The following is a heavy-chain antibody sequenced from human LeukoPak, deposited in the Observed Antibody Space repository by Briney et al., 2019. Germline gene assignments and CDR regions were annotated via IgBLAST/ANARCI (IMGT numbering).Heavy chain of an antibody. CDR2: INPSGGST. CDR3: ARDNSIYSGSPKWDFDY. Sequence: ASVKVSCKASGYTFTSYYMHWVRQAPGQGLEWMGIINPSGGSTSYAQKFQGRVTMTRDTSTSTVYMELSSLRSEDTAVYYCARDNSIYSGSPKWDFDYWGQGTLVTVSS. V-gene: IGHV1-46*01. CDR1: GYTFTSYY. D-gene: IGHD1-26*01. J-gene: IGHJ4*02.